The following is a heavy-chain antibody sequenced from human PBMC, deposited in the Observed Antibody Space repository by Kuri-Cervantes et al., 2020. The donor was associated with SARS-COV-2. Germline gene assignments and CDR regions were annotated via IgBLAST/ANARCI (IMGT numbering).Heavy chain of an antibody. CDR3: ARGEYCSSTSCYHYYGMDV. J-gene: IGHJ6*02. CDR1: GFTFSDHY. Sequence: GGSLRLSCAASGFTFSDHYMDWVRQAPGKGLEWVGRTRNKANSYTTEYAASVKGRFTISRDDSKNSLYLQMNSLKTEDTAVYYCARGEYCSSTSCYHYYGMDVWGQGTTVTVSS. CDR2: TRNKANSYTT. V-gene: IGHV3-72*01. D-gene: IGHD2-2*01.